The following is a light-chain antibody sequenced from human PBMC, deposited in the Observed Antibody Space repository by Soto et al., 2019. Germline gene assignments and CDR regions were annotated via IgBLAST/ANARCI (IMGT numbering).Light chain of an antibody. V-gene: IGKV1-5*01. CDR1: QSISSW. J-gene: IGKJ5*01. CDR3: QQYNSYPIT. Sequence: IQLTQSPSSLSASVGDRVTITCRASQSISSWLAWYQQKPGKAPKLLIYDASSLESGVPSRFSGSGSGTEFTLTISSLQPDDFATYYCQQYNSYPITFAQGTLLEI. CDR2: DAS.